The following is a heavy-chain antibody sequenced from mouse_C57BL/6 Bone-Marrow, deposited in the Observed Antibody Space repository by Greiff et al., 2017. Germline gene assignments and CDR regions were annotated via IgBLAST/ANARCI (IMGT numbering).Heavy chain of an antibody. CDR2: IDPSDSYT. CDR3: ATRSNCYNCWLAY. V-gene: IGHV1-69*01. J-gene: IGHJ3*01. D-gene: IGHD4-1*02. CDR1: GYTFTSYW. Sequence: QVQLQQPGAELVMPGASVKLSCKASGYTFTSYWMHWVKQRPGQGLEWIGEIDPSDSYTNYNQKFKGKSTLTVAKSSSTAYLQLSSLTSEDSAVSDCATRSNCYNCWLAYWGQGTLVTVSA.